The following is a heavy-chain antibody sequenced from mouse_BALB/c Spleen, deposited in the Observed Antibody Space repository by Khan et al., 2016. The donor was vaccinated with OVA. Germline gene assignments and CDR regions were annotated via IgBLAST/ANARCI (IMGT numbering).Heavy chain of an antibody. D-gene: IGHD2-14*01. CDR1: GYSITSDYA. V-gene: IGHV3-2*02. CDR3: ARSLYYSYGYALDC. J-gene: IGHJ4*01. CDR2: ISSTGGT. Sequence: VQLKESGPGLVKPSQSLSLTWTVTGYSITSDYAWNWIRQFPGNKLEWMGYISSTGGTSYNPSLKSRISITRDTSKNQFFLQLKSVTAEDTATYYCARSLYYSYGYALDCWGRGTLVTVSS.